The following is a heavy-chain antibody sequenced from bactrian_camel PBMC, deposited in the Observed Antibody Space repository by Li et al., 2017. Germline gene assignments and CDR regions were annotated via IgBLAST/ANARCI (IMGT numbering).Heavy chain of an antibody. CDR1: GYISHRYC. Sequence: HVQLVESGGGSVQTGGSLRLSCAAFGSGYISHRYCVGWFRQPAGKGQEWVSGINIGDETTYYADPVRGRFTISRVKSKNTIYLQMNSLKPEDTAMNYCAVDILICDLIASMSVGGQGTQVTVS. V-gene: IGHV3S1*01. CDR2: INIGDETT. J-gene: IGHJ4*01. CDR3: AVDILICDLIASMSV. D-gene: IGHD4*01.